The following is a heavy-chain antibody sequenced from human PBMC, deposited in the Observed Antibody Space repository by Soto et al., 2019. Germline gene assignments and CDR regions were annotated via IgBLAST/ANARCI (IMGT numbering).Heavy chain of an antibody. Sequence: SLTCTVSCSSSHRSGYYWGWIRQPPGKGLEWIGSMFYGVSTYYNPSLKSRVTVSVDTSKNQFSLNLRSVTAADTAVYYCARLPSRHLVDYWGQGTLVTV. CDR2: MFYGVST. J-gene: IGHJ4*02. CDR1: CSSSHRSGYY. D-gene: IGHD3-3*02. V-gene: IGHV4-39*01. CDR3: ARLPSRHLVDY.